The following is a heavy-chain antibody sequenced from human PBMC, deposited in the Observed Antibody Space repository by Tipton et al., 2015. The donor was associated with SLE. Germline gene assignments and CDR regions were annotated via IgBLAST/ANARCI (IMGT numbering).Heavy chain of an antibody. CDR1: GFDVSITY. J-gene: IGHJ4*02. CDR3: ASEYGDYGYDN. V-gene: IGHV3-53*01. D-gene: IGHD4-17*01. CDR2: LYGGGDT. Sequence: SLRLSCAASGFDVSITYMSWVRQAPGKGLEWVSILYGGGDTYYADSVKGRFTISRDNSKNMLYLQMNSLRAEDTAVYYCASEYGDYGYDNWGQGTLVTVSS.